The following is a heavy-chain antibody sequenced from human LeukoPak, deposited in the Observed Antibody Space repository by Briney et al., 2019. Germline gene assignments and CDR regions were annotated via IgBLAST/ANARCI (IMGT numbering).Heavy chain of an antibody. V-gene: IGHV4-39*07. CDR3: ARVTDDIFGFDY. Sequence: SETLSLTCTVSGGSISSSSYYWGWIRQSPGKGLEWIGSIYYSGSAYYNPSLKSRVTISVDTSKNQFSLKLSSVTAADTAVYYCARVTDDIFGFDYWGQGTLVTVSS. CDR1: GGSISSSSYY. CDR2: IYYSGSA. J-gene: IGHJ4*02. D-gene: IGHD3-9*01.